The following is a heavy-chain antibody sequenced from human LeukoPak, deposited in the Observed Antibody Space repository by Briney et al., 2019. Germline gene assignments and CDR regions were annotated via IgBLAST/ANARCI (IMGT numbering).Heavy chain of an antibody. CDR2: LNWNGGSS. D-gene: IGHD3-22*01. V-gene: IGHV3-20*04. CDR3: VRRMIVDAFDI. J-gene: IGHJ3*02. CDR1: GFTCYDYG. Sequence: GGSLRLSCVASGFTCYDYGMSWVRQAPGKGLEWVSSLNWNGGSSAYADSVKGQFTSSRANAKNSLFLHMNSLSAEDTALYYCVRRMIVDAFDIWGQGTMVTVSS.